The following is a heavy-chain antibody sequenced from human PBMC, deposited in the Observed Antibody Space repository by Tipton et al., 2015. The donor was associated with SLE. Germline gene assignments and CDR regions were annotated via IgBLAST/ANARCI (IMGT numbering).Heavy chain of an antibody. Sequence: LRLSCTVSDGYIINNDWFWAWIRQPPGEGLEWIGSVDHRGKTSYNPSLTGRVTTSVDTFRNQFSLRMTSVTAADTAVYYCAKDATGGDYYYYYMDVWGKGTTVTISS. CDR1: DGYIINNDWF. V-gene: IGHV4-39*07. CDR3: AKDATGGDYYYYYMDV. J-gene: IGHJ6*03. CDR2: VDHRGKT. D-gene: IGHD2-8*02.